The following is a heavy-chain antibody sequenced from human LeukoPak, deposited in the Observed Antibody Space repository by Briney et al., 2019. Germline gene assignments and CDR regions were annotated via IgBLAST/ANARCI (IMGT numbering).Heavy chain of an antibody. J-gene: IGHJ6*02. CDR3: ATDQRFLEWLTYYDPYGMDV. D-gene: IGHD3-3*01. CDR2: ISYDGSNK. CDR1: GFTFSSYA. V-gene: IGHV3-30-3*01. Sequence: QTGGSLRLSCAASGFTFSSYAMHWVRQAPGKGLEWVAVISYDGSNKYYADSVKGRFTISRDNSKNTLYLQMNSLRAEDTAVYYCATDQRFLEWLTYYDPYGMDVWGQGTTVTVSS.